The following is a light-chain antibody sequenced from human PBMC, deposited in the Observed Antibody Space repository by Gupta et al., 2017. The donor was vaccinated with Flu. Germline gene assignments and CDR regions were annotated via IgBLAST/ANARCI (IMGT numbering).Light chain of an antibody. Sequence: SPSTLSASVGDRVTITCRASQSVSSRLTLYQQKPGKASKLLIYKASALESGVPSRFSGSGSGTEFPLTISSLQPDDFATYYCQQYDLYWTFGQGTKVEIK. CDR1: QSVSSR. V-gene: IGKV1-5*03. CDR3: QQYDLYWT. J-gene: IGKJ1*01. CDR2: KAS.